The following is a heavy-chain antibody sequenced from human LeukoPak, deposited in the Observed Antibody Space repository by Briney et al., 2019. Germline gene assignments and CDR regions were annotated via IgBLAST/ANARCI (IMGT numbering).Heavy chain of an antibody. CDR2: ISGSGGST. V-gene: IGHV3-23*01. CDR1: GFTFTIYD. D-gene: IGHD6-19*01. Sequence: GGTLRLSCAASGFTFTIYDMSWVRQAPGKGLEWVSGISGSGGSTYYADSVKGRFTISRDNSKNTLYLQMNSLRAEDTAVYYCARQIGGGWSFDYWGQGTLVTVSS. CDR3: ARQIGGGWSFDY. J-gene: IGHJ4*02.